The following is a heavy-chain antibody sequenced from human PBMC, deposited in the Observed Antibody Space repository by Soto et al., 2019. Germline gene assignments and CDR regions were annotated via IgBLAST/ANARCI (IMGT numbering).Heavy chain of an antibody. V-gene: IGHV1-69*12. Sequence: QVQLVQSGAEVKKPGSSVKVSCNASGGTFSSYAISWVRQAPGQGLEWMGGIIPIFGTANYAQKFQGRVTLTADESTSTAYMELSSLRSEDTAVYYCASPTKPLYYYYGMDVWGQGTTVTVSS. D-gene: IGHD1-1*01. CDR3: ASPTKPLYYYYGMDV. CDR2: IIPIFGTA. J-gene: IGHJ6*02. CDR1: GGTFSSYA.